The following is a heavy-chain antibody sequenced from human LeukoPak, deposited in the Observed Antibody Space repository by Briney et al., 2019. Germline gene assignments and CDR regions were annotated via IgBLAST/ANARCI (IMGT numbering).Heavy chain of an antibody. V-gene: IGHV4-34*01. D-gene: IGHD3-10*01. CDR2: INHSGST. CDR1: GGSFSGFY. CDR3: ARYHFYDSGSYFNY. Sequence: SETLSLTCAVYGGSFSGFYWSWIRQPPGKGLEWIGEINHSGSTNYNPSLKSRVTISVDTSKNQFSLRLSSVTAADTAVYYCARYHFYDSGSYFNYWGQGTLVTVSS. J-gene: IGHJ4*02.